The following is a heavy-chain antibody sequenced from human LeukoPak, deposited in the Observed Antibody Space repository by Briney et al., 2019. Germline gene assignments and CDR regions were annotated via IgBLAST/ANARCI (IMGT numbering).Heavy chain of an antibody. CDR1: GFTFSNYW. V-gene: IGHV3-7*01. D-gene: IGHD1-26*01. CDR2: MKQDGSET. Sequence: GGSLRLSCAASGFTFSNYWMSWVRQAPGKGLEWVANMKQDGSETYYVGSVKGRFTISRDNAKNSLYLQMNSLRAEDTAVYYCARDKIVGATHFDYWGQGALVTVSS. CDR3: ARDKIVGATHFDY. J-gene: IGHJ4*02.